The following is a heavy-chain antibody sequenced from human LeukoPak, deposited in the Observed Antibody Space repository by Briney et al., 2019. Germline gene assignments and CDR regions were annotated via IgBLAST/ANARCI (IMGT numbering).Heavy chain of an antibody. CDR1: GYTFTSYY. V-gene: IGHV1-46*01. D-gene: IGHD3-9*01. CDR3: AMYDIFV. CDR2: ISPSGGST. Sequence: GASVKVSCKASGYTFTSYYIHWVRQAPGQGLEWMGIISPSGGSTNYAQKFQGRVTMTRDMSTSTVYMELSSLRAEDTAVYYCAMYDIFVWGQGTTVTVSS. J-gene: IGHJ6*02.